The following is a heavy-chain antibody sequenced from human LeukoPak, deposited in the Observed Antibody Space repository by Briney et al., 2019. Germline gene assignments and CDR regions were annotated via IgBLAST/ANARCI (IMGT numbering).Heavy chain of an antibody. CDR1: GYTFTSYY. V-gene: IGHV1-46*01. Sequence: ASVKVSCKASGYTFTSYYMHWVRQAPGHGLEWMGIINPSGGSTSYAQKFQGRVTMTRDTSTSTVYMELSSLRSEDTAVYYCARKGRYCSSTSCYTDTGMDVWGQGTTVTVSS. D-gene: IGHD2-2*02. CDR3: ARKGRYCSSTSCYTDTGMDV. J-gene: IGHJ6*02. CDR2: INPSGGST.